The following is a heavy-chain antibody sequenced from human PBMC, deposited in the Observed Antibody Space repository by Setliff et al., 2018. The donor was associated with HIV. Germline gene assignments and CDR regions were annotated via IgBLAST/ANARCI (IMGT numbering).Heavy chain of an antibody. D-gene: IGHD6-13*01. CDR3: AKSSPEQQLTHFDY. CDR1: GFTFSSYS. J-gene: IGHJ4*02. CDR2: ISSSSSTI. Sequence: GGSLRLSCAASGFTFSSYSMNWVRQAPGKGLEWVSYISSSSSTIYYADSVKGRFTISRDNAKNSLYLQMNSLRAEDTAVYYCAKSSPEQQLTHFDYWGQGTLVTVSS. V-gene: IGHV3-48*04.